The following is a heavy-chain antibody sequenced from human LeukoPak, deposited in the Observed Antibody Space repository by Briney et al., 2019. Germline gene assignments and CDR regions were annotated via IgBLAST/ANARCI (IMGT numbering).Heavy chain of an antibody. D-gene: IGHD2-21*02. V-gene: IGHV3-9*01. CDR3: ARDMTAHSSAVSGVPGDY. CDR1: GFTFDDYA. CDR2: ISWNSGSI. J-gene: IGHJ4*02. Sequence: GGSLRLSCAASGFTFDDYAMHWVRQAPGKGLEWVSGISWNSGSIGYADSVKGRFTISRDNAKNSLFLQMHSLRAEDSAFYYCARDMTAHSSAVSGVPGDYWGQGTLVTVSS.